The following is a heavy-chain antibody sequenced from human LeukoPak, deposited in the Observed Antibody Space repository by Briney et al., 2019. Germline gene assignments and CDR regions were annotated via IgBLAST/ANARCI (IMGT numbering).Heavy chain of an antibody. J-gene: IGHJ4*02. D-gene: IGHD1-26*01. Sequence: GASVTVSCKVSGYTLTELTMHWVRQAPGKGLEWMGGFDPEDGETIYAQKFQGRVTMTEDTSTDTAYMELSSLRSEDTAVYYCAAWAMGATTSTGFDYWGQGTLVTVSS. CDR3: AAWAMGATTSTGFDY. CDR1: GYTLTELT. V-gene: IGHV1-24*01. CDR2: FDPEDGET.